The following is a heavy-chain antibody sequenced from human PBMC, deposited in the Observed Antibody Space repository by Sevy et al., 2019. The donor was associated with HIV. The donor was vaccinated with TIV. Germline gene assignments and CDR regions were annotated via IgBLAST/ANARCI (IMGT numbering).Heavy chain of an antibody. V-gene: IGHV1-2*02. CDR3: ARAEETGRYYYDSSGYYQYYFDY. CDR1: GYTFTGYY. Sequence: ASVKVSCKASGYTFTGYYTHWVRQAPGQGLEWMGWINPNSGGTNYAQKFQGRVTMTRDTSISTAYMELSRLRSDDTAVYYCARAEETGRYYYDSSGYYQYYFDYWGQGTLVTVSS. J-gene: IGHJ4*02. D-gene: IGHD3-22*01. CDR2: INPNSGGT.